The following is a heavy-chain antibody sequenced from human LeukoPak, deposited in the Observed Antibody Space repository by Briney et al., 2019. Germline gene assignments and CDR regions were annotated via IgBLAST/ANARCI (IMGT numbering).Heavy chain of an antibody. Sequence: GGSLRLSCADSGFTFSSYAMSWVRQAPGKGREWVSAISGSGGSTYYGDSVKGGFTISRENSKNTLYLQMNSLRAEDTAVYYCAKFLPTHIVVANYYFDYWGQGTLVTVSS. D-gene: IGHD2-21*01. CDR2: ISGSGGST. J-gene: IGHJ4*02. CDR1: GFTFSSYA. V-gene: IGHV3-23*02. CDR3: AKFLPTHIVVANYYFDY.